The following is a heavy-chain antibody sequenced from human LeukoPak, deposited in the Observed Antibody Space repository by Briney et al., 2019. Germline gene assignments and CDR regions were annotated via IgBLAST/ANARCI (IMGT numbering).Heavy chain of an antibody. CDR2: INPNNGDT. Sequence: ASVKVSCKASGYIFTAYFIHWVRQAPGQGLEWMGWINPNNGDTKYAQKFQGRITMTRDSSLGTAYMELSSLRSDDTAVYYCVRDGYCSRSNCLWAGWFDPWGQGTLLTVSS. J-gene: IGHJ5*02. V-gene: IGHV1-2*02. D-gene: IGHD2-2*01. CDR1: GYIFTAYF. CDR3: VRDGYCSRSNCLWAGWFDP.